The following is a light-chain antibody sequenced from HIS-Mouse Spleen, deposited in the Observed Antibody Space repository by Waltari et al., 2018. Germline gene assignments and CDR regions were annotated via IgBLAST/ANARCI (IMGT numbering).Light chain of an antibody. J-gene: IGLJ3*02. Sequence: SYVLTQPPSVSVAPGKTARITWGGNKLGRKGVHGYQQKPGQAPVLVVYDDSDRPSGIPERFSGSNSGNTATLTISRVEAGDEADYYCQVWDSSSDHWVFGGGTKLTVL. CDR3: QVWDSSSDHWV. CDR2: DDS. CDR1: KLGRKG. V-gene: IGLV3-21*03.